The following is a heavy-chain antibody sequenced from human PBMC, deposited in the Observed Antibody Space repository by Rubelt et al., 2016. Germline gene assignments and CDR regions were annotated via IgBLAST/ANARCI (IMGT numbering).Heavy chain of an antibody. CDR3: ASPSGGDYGGGCCLDGDY. Sequence: GKGLVWVSRIKGDGSWTSYADSVKGRFTISRDNAKNTLYLQMNSLRVEDTAVYYCASPSGGDYGGGCCLDGDYWGQGTLVTVSS. V-gene: IGHV3-74*01. D-gene: IGHD4-17*01. J-gene: IGHJ4*02. CDR2: IKGDGSWT.